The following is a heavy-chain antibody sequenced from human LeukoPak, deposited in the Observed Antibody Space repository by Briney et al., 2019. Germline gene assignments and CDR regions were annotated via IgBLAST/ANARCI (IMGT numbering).Heavy chain of an antibody. Sequence: PSETLSLTCTVSGGSISSYYWSWIRQPPGKGLEWIGYIYYSGSTNYNPSLKSRVTISVDTSKSQFSLKLSSVTAADTAVYYCASTRRGAAALDYWGQGTLVTVSS. CDR3: ASTRRGAAALDY. V-gene: IGHV4-59*01. CDR2: IYYSGST. D-gene: IGHD6-13*01. CDR1: GGSISSYY. J-gene: IGHJ4*02.